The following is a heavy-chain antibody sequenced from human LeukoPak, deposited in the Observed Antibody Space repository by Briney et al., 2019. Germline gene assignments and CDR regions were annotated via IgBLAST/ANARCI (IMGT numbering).Heavy chain of an antibody. Sequence: PGGSLRLSCAASGFTFGAYTINWVRQAPGKGLEWVSCIFSRSESILYADSVKGRFTISRDNSKNTLYLQMSSLRAEDTAVYYCAKEASGYGYYFDYWGQGTLVTVSS. J-gene: IGHJ4*02. CDR1: GFTFGAYT. CDR2: IFSRSESI. D-gene: IGHD3-10*01. CDR3: AKEASGYGYYFDY. V-gene: IGHV3-21*04.